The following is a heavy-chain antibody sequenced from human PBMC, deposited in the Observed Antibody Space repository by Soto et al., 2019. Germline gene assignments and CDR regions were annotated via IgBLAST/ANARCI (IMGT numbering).Heavy chain of an antibody. D-gene: IGHD3-16*02. Sequence: SQTLSLTCAISGDSVSSNSAAWNWIRQSPSRGLEWLGRTYYRSKWYNDYAASVKSRISINPDTSKNQFSLQLNSATPEDTAVYYCARLYRQGWYFDLWGRGTLVTVSS. CDR1: GDSVSSNSAA. V-gene: IGHV6-1*01. J-gene: IGHJ2*01. CDR2: TYYRSKWYN. CDR3: ARLYRQGWYFDL.